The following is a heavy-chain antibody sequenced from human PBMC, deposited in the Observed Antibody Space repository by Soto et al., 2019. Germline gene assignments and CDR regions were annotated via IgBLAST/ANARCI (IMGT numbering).Heavy chain of an antibody. J-gene: IGHJ6*02. CDR2: ISAYNGNT. CDR3: ARDEDCSGGSCYLGMDV. Sequence: QVQLVQSGAEVKKPGASVKVSCKASGYTFTSYGISWVRQAPGQVLEWMGWISAYNGNTNYAQKLQGRVTMTTDTSTSTAYMELRSLRSDDTAVYYCARDEDCSGGSCYLGMDVWGQGTTVTVSS. CDR1: GYTFTSYG. D-gene: IGHD2-15*01. V-gene: IGHV1-18*01.